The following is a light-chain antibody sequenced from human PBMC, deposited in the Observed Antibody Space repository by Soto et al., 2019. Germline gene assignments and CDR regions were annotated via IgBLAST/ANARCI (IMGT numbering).Light chain of an antibody. CDR1: QSISSY. CDR2: AAS. CDR3: QQSYSTPYT. Sequence: DIQMTQSPSSLSASVGDRVTITCRASQSISSYLNWYQQKPGKAPKLLIYAASSLQSGVPSKFSGSGSGTLFTLTLSSLEAEDFATYHFQQSYSTPYTFGQGTKLEIK. J-gene: IGKJ2*01. V-gene: IGKV1-39*01.